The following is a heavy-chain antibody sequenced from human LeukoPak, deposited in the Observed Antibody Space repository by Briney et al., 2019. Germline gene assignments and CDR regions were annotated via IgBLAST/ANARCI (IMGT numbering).Heavy chain of an antibody. CDR3: ARDLAYYFDY. V-gene: IGHV4-34*01. CDR2: INHSGST. Sequence: SETLSLTCAVYGGSFSGYYWSWIRLPPGKGLEWIGEINHSGSTNYNPSLKSRVTISVDTSKNQFSLKLSSVTAADTAVYYCARDLAYYFDYWGQGTLVTVSS. CDR1: GGSFSGYY. J-gene: IGHJ4*02.